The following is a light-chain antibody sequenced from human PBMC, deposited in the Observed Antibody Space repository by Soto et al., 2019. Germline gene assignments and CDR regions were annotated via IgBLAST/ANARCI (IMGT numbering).Light chain of an antibody. CDR2: LAT. V-gene: IGKV2-28*01. CDR3: MQAKQTPFT. J-gene: IGKJ4*01. Sequence: DIVMTQSPLSLPVTPGEPASISCRSSQSLLQTNGNTYLDWYLQKPGQSPELLISLATNRASGDPDRFSVSGSGTDFTLKISRVEAEDVGVYYCMQAKQTPFTFGGGTKVEIK. CDR1: QSLLQTNGNTY.